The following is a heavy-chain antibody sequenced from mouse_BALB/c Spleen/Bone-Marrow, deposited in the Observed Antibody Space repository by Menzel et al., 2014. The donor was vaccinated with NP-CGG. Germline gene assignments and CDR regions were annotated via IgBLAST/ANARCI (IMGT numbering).Heavy chain of an antibody. J-gene: IGHJ2*01. CDR1: GYSFTGYY. CDR2: INPYNGAT. V-gene: IGHV1-31*01. Sequence: DVKLQESGPELVKPGASVKISCKASGYSFTGYYMHWVKQSHVKSLEWIGRINPYNGATSYNQNFKDKASLTVDKSSSTAYMELHSLTSEDSAVYYCARDEDYYGSTDFDYWGQGTTLTVSS. CDR3: ARDEDYYGSTDFDY. D-gene: IGHD1-1*01.